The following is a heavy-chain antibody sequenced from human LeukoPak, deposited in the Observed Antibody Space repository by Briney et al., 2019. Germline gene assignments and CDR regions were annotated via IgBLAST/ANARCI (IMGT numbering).Heavy chain of an antibody. J-gene: IGHJ4*02. CDR2: ISDNGGSK. D-gene: IGHD4-17*01. V-gene: IGHV3-23*01. CDR1: GFTFSTYA. Sequence: GGSLRLSCAASGFTFSTYAMSWVRQAPGKGLERVSAISDNGGSKHYADSVKGRFAISRDNSENTLYLQMNSLRAEDTAVYYCAKDQATVTTPDYWGQGTLVTVSS. CDR3: AKDQATVTTPDY.